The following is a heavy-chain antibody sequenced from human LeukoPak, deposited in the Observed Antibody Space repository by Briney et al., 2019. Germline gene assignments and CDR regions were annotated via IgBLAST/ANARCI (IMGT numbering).Heavy chain of an antibody. CDR3: AKENPVGGTNYFDY. J-gene: IGHJ4*02. D-gene: IGHD1-26*01. Sequence: PGGSLRLSCAASGFIFSTYPMSWVRQAPGKGLEWVSAITGSGDSTFYADPVKGRCTISRDNSKNTLSLQMNTLRAEDTAVYYCAKENPVGGTNYFDYWGQGTLVTVSS. CDR2: ITGSGDST. CDR1: GFIFSTYP. V-gene: IGHV3-23*01.